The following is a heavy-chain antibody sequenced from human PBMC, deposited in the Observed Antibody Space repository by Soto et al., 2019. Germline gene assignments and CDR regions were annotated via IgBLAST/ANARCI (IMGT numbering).Heavy chain of an antibody. CDR2: IYYSGST. V-gene: IGHV4-61*01. Sequence: QVQLQESGPGLVKPSETLSLTCTVSGGSVSSGSYYWSWIRQPPGKGLEWIGYIYYSGSTNYNPSLKSRVTISEDTSKNQFSLKLSSVTAADTAVYYCARGATTSGFDYWGQGTLVTVSS. CDR1: GGSVSSGSYY. D-gene: IGHD1-26*01. J-gene: IGHJ4*02. CDR3: ARGATTSGFDY.